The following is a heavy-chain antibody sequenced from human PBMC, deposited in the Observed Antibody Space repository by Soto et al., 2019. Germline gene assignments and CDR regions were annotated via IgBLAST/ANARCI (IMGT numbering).Heavy chain of an antibody. CDR1: GFTFSSYW. V-gene: IGHV3-74*01. CDR2: INSDGSST. CDR3: ERRGSGYAWVYYYYGMDV. J-gene: IGHJ6*02. Sequence: GGSLRLSCAASGFTFSSYWMHWVRQAPGKVLVWVSRINSDGSSTSYADSVKGRFAISRDNDKNTLSLHMNSLRAEDTAVSYCERRGSGYAWVYYYYGMDVWGQGTTVTVSS. D-gene: IGHD5-12*01.